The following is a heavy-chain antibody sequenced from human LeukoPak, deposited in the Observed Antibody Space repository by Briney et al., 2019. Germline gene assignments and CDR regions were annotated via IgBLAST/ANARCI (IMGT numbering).Heavy chain of an antibody. CDR2: IYTSGST. D-gene: IGHD1-26*01. V-gene: IGHV4-61*02. CDR3: ARAPVIPVGFDY. J-gene: IGHJ4*02. Sequence: SETLSLTCTVSGGSISSGSYYWSWIRQPAGKGLEWIGRIYTSGSTNYNPSLKSRVTISVDTSKNQFSLKLSSETAADTAVYYCARAPVIPVGFDYWGQGTLVTVSS. CDR1: GGSISSGSYY.